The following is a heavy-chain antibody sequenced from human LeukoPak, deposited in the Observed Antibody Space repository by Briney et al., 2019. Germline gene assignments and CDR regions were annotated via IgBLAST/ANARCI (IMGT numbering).Heavy chain of an antibody. CDR1: SFTFNNFA. Sequence: GGSLRLSCAASSFTFNNFAMSWVRQAPGKGLEWVSGINHSGGHKYYADSVKGRFTISRDNSKYTLYLQMNSLRAEDTAVYYCAKDDSMTLDHFDYWGQGTLVSVSS. CDR2: INHSGGHK. J-gene: IGHJ4*02. V-gene: IGHV3-23*01. CDR3: AKDDSMTLDHFDY. D-gene: IGHD4-11*01.